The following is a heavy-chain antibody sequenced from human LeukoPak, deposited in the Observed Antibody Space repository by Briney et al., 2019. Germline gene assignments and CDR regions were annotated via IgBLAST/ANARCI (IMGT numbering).Heavy chain of an antibody. J-gene: IGHJ4*02. D-gene: IGHD1-26*01. CDR2: IGTRSNPI. CDR1: GFSFSDFY. CDR3: AREARGSGRDFDY. Sequence: GGSLRLSCAASGFSFSDFYMSWIRQAPGMGLEWISYIGTRSNPIYYADSVKGRFTISRDDARNSLYLQMNSLRDEDTAVYFCAREARGSGRDFDYWGQGILVTVSS. V-gene: IGHV3-11*01.